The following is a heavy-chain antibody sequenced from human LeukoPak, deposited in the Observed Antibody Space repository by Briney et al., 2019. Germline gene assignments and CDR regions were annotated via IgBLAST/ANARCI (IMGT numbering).Heavy chain of an antibody. V-gene: IGHV4-4*02. J-gene: IGHJ6*02. Sequence: SGTLSLTCAVSGGSISSSNWWSWVRQPPGKGLEWIGEIYHSGSTNYNPSLKSRVTISVDKSKNQFSLKLSSVTAADTAVYYCARAPVGETSYGMDVWGQGTTVTVSS. D-gene: IGHD3-10*01. CDR3: ARAPVGETSYGMDV. CDR1: GGSISSSNW. CDR2: IYHSGST.